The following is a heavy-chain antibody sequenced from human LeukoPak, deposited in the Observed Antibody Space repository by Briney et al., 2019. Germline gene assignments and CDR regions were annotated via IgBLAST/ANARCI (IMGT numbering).Heavy chain of an antibody. V-gene: IGHV4-34*01. CDR3: ARGVRIAAAGTLFLDY. CDR2: INHSGST. CDR1: GGSFSGYY. D-gene: IGHD6-13*01. Sequence: PSETLSLTCAVYGGSFSGYYWSWTRQPPGKGLEWIGEINHSGSTNYNPSLKSRVTISVDTSKNQFSLKLSSVTAADTAVYYCARGVRIAAAGTLFLDYWGQGTLVTVSS. J-gene: IGHJ4*02.